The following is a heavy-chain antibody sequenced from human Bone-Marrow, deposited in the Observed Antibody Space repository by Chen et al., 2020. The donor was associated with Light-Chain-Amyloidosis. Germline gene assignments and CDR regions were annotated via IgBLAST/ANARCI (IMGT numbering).Heavy chain of an antibody. Sequence: VQLEQSGPEVNKPGESLKISCKGSGYTFPNYWIGWVRQMPGKGLEWMGVIYPDDSDARYSPSFEGQVTISADKSITTAYLQWRSLTASDTDMYYCARRRDGYNFDYWGQGTLVTVSS. CDR3: ARRRDGYNFDY. D-gene: IGHD5-12*01. J-gene: IGHJ4*02. CDR1: GYTFPNYW. V-gene: IGHV5-51*01. CDR2: IYPDDSDA.